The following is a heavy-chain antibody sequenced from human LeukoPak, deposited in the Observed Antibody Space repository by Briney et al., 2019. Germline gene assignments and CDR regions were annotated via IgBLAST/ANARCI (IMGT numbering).Heavy chain of an antibody. V-gene: IGHV1-2*02. J-gene: IGHJ6*03. CDR1: GYTFTGYY. CDR2: INPNSGGT. Sequence: ASVKVSCKASGYTFTGYYMHWVRQAPGQGLEWMGWINPNSGGTNYAQKFQGRVTMTRDTSISTAYMELSRLRSDDTAVYYCARGPMVRGKYYYMDVWGKGTTVTVSS. D-gene: IGHD3-10*01. CDR3: ARGPMVRGKYYYMDV.